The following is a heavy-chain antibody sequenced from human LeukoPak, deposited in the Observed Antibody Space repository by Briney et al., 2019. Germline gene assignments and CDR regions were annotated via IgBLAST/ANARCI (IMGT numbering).Heavy chain of an antibody. J-gene: IGHJ4*02. Sequence: GGSLRLSCAASRFTFSSYGMHWVRQAPGKGLEWVAVIPYDGNNRYYADSVKGRFTISRYNSKSTLYLQMNSLRAEDTAVYYCVTVRDYWGQGTLVTVSS. CDR3: VTVRDY. CDR1: RFTFSSYG. CDR2: IPYDGNNR. V-gene: IGHV3-30*03.